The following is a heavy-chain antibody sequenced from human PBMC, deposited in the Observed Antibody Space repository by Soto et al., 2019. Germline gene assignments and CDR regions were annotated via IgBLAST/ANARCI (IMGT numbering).Heavy chain of an antibody. D-gene: IGHD6-19*01. CDR3: ARTRFGAVAGT. J-gene: IGHJ5*02. Sequence: QVQLVQSGAEVKKPGASVKVSRKASGYTFTSYDIHWVRRATGQGPEWMGWMNPYSGNTVYAQKFQGRVTMTRNTSMSTAYMELSSLRSEDTAVYYCARTRFGAVAGTWGQGTLVTVSS. V-gene: IGHV1-8*01. CDR1: GYTFTSYD. CDR2: MNPYSGNT.